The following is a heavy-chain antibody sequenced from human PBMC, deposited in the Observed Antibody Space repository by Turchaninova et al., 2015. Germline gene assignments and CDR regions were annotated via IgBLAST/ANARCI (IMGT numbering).Heavy chain of an antibody. Sequence: GGSLRLSCAASGFTFRIYDMHWVRQAAGKGLEWVSVIGTAGDPYYAGSVKGRFTISRENGKNSLYLQMNSLRAGDTAVYYCARERLNYGMDVWGQGTTVTVSS. CDR3: ARERLNYGMDV. D-gene: IGHD2-8*01. V-gene: IGHV3-13*05. J-gene: IGHJ6*02. CDR2: IGTAGDP. CDR1: GFTFRIYD.